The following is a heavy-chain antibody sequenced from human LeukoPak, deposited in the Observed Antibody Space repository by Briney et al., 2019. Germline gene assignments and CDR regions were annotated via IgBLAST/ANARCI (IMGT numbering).Heavy chain of an antibody. Sequence: ASVKVSCKVSGYTLTELSMHWVRQAPGKGLEWMGGFDPEDGETIYAQKFQGRVTMTEDTSTDTAYMELSSLRSDDTAVYYCARVGDSSAEGAFDIWGQGTMVTVSS. V-gene: IGHV1-24*01. D-gene: IGHD3-22*01. J-gene: IGHJ3*02. CDR2: FDPEDGET. CDR1: GYTLTELS. CDR3: ARVGDSSAEGAFDI.